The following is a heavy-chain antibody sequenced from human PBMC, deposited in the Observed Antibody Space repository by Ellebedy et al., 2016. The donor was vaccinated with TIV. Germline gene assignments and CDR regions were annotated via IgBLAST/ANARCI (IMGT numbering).Heavy chain of an antibody. Sequence: ASVKVSXXASGYTFTSYYMHWVRQAPGQGLEWMGIINPSGGSTSYAQKFQGRVTMTRDTSTSTVYMELSSLRSDDTAVYYCARGEVGYYGMDVWGQGTTVTVSS. V-gene: IGHV1-46*01. D-gene: IGHD1-26*01. CDR2: INPSGGST. CDR1: GYTFTSYY. CDR3: ARGEVGYYGMDV. J-gene: IGHJ6*02.